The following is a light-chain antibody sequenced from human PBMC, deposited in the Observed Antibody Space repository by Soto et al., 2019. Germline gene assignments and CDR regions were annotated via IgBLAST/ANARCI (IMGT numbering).Light chain of an antibody. Sequence: DIQMTQSPSTLSASVGDRVTITCRASQSISSWLAWYQQKPGKAPKLLIYDASRLESGVPSRFSGSGSGTEFTLTISILQPDDFATYYCQQYNSYSLMYAFGQGTKLEIK. CDR2: DAS. CDR3: QQYNSYSLMYA. CDR1: QSISSW. J-gene: IGKJ2*01. V-gene: IGKV1-5*01.